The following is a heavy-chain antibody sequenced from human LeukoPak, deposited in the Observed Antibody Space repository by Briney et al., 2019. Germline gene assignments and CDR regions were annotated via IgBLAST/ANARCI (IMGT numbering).Heavy chain of an antibody. D-gene: IGHD3-16*02. CDR3: ARSAYDYVWGSYRPFDY. CDR2: ISGGGVYT. Sequence: PGGSLRLSCAASGFTFSSYAMSWVRQAPGKGLEWVSTISGGGVYTYYADSVKGRFTISRDNAKNSLYLQMNSLRAEDTAVYYCARSAYDYVWGSYRPFDYWGQGTLVIVSS. J-gene: IGHJ4*02. V-gene: IGHV3-21*04. CDR1: GFTFSSYA.